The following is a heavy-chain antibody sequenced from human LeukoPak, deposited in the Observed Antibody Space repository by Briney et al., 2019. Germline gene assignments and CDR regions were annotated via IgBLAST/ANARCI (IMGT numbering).Heavy chain of an antibody. V-gene: IGHV3-7*01. Sequence: GGSLRLSCAASGFTFSNFWMSWVRQAPGKGLEWVANIKQDGSEKHYVDSVKGRFTISRDNAKNSLYLQMNSLRAEDTAVYYCAKPRIIGLGWAQFDYWGQGSLVTVSS. CDR3: AKPRIIGLGWAQFDY. J-gene: IGHJ4*02. CDR2: IKQDGSEK. D-gene: IGHD1-14*01. CDR1: GFTFSNFW.